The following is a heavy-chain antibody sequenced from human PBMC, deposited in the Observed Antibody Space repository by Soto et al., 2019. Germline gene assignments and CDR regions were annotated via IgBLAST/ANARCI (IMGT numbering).Heavy chain of an antibody. V-gene: IGHV1-2*04. CDR2: INPNSGGT. CDR1: GYTFTGYC. D-gene: IGHD2-2*01. Sequence: ASVKVSCKASGYTFTGYCMHWVRQAPGQGLEWMGWINPNSGGTNYAQKFQGWVTMTRDTSISTAYMELSRLRSDDTAVYYCARDPVLVVVPAAKYYYYGMDVWGQGTTVTVSS. J-gene: IGHJ6*02. CDR3: ARDPVLVVVPAAKYYYYGMDV.